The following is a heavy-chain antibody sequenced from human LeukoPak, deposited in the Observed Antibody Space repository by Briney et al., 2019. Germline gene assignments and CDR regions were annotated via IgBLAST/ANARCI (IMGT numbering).Heavy chain of an antibody. Sequence: GESLKISCKGSGYSFTSYWIGWVRQMPGKGLEWMGIIDPGDSDTRYSPSFQGQVTISADKSISTAYLQWSSLKASDTAMYYCARRNYCSSTSCSPVDYWGQGTLVTVSS. V-gene: IGHV5-51*01. CDR1: GYSFTSYW. J-gene: IGHJ4*02. D-gene: IGHD2-2*01. CDR2: IDPGDSDT. CDR3: ARRNYCSSTSCSPVDY.